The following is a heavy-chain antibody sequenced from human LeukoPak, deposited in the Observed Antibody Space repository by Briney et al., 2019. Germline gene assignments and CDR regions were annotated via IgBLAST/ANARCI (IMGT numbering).Heavy chain of an antibody. V-gene: IGHV4-38-2*02. CDR1: RYSISRGYY. CDR3: ARVPHGETIFGVVLYWFDP. D-gene: IGHD3-3*01. J-gene: IGHJ5*02. Sequence: SETLSLTCTVSRYSISRGYYWGWIRQPPGKGLEWIGSIYHTGSTFYNPSLKSRVTISIDTSKNQFSLKLNSVTAADTAVYYCARVPHGETIFGVVLYWFDPWGQGTLVTVFS. CDR2: IYHTGST.